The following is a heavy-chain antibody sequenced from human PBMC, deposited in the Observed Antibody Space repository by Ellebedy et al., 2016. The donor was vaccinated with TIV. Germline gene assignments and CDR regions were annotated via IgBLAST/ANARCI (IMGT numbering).Heavy chain of an antibody. CDR1: GFTFNNYA. CDR2: ISYDGSNK. Sequence: GESLKISXAASGFTFNNYAMHWVRQAPGKGLEWVALISYDGSNKYYADSVKGRFTISRDNSKNTLYLQMNSLRAEDTAVYYCAKVAGTVVISYYYYYMDVWGKGTTVTVSS. J-gene: IGHJ6*03. CDR3: AKVAGTVVISYYYYYMDV. V-gene: IGHV3-30-3*01. D-gene: IGHD4-23*01.